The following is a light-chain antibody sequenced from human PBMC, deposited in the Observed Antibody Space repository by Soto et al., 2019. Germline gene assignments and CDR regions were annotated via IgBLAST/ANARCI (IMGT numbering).Light chain of an antibody. CDR1: QSINSD. CDR2: GAS. Sequence: EIVMTQSPATLSVSPGETTRLSCRASQSINSDVAWYQQKVGQTPRLLIYGASNRATGIPDRFSGNGSGTDFTLTISRLEPEDFAVYYCQQYGSSGTFGQGTKVDIK. J-gene: IGKJ1*01. CDR3: QQYGSSGT. V-gene: IGKV3-20*01.